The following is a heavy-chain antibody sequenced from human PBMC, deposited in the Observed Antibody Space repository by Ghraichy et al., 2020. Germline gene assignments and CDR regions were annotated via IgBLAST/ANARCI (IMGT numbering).Heavy chain of an antibody. D-gene: IGHD5-24*01. CDR3: ARDMERATGDYYYYYGMDV. CDR2: ISYDGSNK. V-gene: IGHV3-30-3*01. Sequence: GSLRLSCAASGFTFSSYAMHWVRQAPGKGLEWVAVISYDGSNKYYADSVKGRFTISRDNSKNTLYLQMNSLRAEDTAVYYCARDMERATGDYYYYYGMDVWGQGTTVTVSS. CDR1: GFTFSSYA. J-gene: IGHJ6*02.